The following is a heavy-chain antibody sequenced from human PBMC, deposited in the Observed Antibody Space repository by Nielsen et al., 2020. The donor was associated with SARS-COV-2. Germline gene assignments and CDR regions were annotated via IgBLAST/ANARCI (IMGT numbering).Heavy chain of an antibody. CDR2: ISAYNGNT. Sequence: ASVKVSCKASGYTFTTYGISWVRQAPGQGLEWMGWISAYNGNTNYAQKLQGRVAMTTDTSTTTAYMEVRSLRFDDTAVYYCARSSSSSSSEFDYWGQGTLVTVSS. V-gene: IGHV1-18*04. CDR1: GYTFTTYG. CDR3: ARSSSSSSSEFDY. D-gene: IGHD6-6*01. J-gene: IGHJ4*02.